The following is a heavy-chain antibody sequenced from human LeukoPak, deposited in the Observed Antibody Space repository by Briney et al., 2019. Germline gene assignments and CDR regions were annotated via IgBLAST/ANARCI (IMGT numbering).Heavy chain of an antibody. CDR2: IYYSGST. D-gene: IGHD2-2*01. V-gene: IGHV4-30-4*01. CDR1: GGSISSGDYY. J-gene: IGHJ5*02. Sequence: PSETLSLTCTVSGGSISSGDYYWSWIRQPPGKGLEWIGYIYYSGSTYYNPSLKSRVTISVDTSKNQFSLKLSSVTAADTAVYYCARDYCSSTSCYGWFDPWGQGTLVTVSS. CDR3: ARDYCSSTSCYGWFDP.